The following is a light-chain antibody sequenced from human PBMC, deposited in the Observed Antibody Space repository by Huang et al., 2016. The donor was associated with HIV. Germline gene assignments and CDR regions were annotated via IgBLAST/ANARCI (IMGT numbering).Light chain of an antibody. CDR1: QTINSN. CDR2: GAS. J-gene: IGKJ2*01. CDR3: QQSYSTPFT. Sequence: DIQMTQSPSSLSASVGDRVTITCRASQTINSNLHWYQQKPGKAPTLLLYGASSLQTGVPSRFSGGGSGTDFTLTISGLQSEDFATYYCQQSYSTPFTFGQGTRLEIK. V-gene: IGKV1-39*01.